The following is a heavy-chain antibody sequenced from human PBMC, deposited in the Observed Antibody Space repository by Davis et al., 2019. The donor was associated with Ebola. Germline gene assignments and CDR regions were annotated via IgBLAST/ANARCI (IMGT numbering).Heavy chain of an antibody. V-gene: IGHV3-53*01. Sequence: PGGSLRLSCAASGFTVSSNYMSWVRQAPGKGLEWVSVIYSGGSTYYADSVKDRFTISRDNAKNSLYLQMNSLRAEDTAVYYCARELAVVYFDYWGQGTLVTVSS. J-gene: IGHJ4*02. CDR1: GFTVSSNY. CDR2: IYSGGST. D-gene: IGHD6-19*01. CDR3: ARELAVVYFDY.